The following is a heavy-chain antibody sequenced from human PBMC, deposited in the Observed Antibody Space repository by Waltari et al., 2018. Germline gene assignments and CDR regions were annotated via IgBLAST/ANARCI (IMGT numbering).Heavy chain of an antibody. CDR2: ISGSGSTR. CDR1: GFTFSSYE. CDR3: ARGRIFGVVFDY. J-gene: IGHJ4*02. D-gene: IGHD3-3*01. V-gene: IGHV3-48*03. Sequence: EVQLVESGGGLVQPGGSLRLSCIALGFTFSSYEMNWVRQAPGKGLEWVSYISGSGSTRYYADSVKGRFTISRDNAKNSLFLQMNSLRADDTAVYYCARGRIFGVVFDYWGQGTPVTVSS.